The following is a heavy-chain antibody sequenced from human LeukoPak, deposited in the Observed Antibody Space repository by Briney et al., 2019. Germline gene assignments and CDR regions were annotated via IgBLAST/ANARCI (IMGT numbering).Heavy chain of an antibody. Sequence: SETLSLTCTVSGGSISSGDYYWSWIRQPPGKGLEWIGYIYYSGSTYYNPSLKSRVTISVDTPKNQFPLKLSSVTAADTAVYYCARTQGGDPYYYMDVWGKGTTVTVSS. CDR2: IYYSGST. D-gene: IGHD3-16*01. CDR3: ARTQGGDPYYYMDV. J-gene: IGHJ6*03. V-gene: IGHV4-30-4*08. CDR1: GGSISSGDYY.